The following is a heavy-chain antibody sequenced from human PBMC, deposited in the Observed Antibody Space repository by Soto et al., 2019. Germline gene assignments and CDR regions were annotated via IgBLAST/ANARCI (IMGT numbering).Heavy chain of an antibody. J-gene: IGHJ6*02. CDR3: ARRQGITMGRGVITYYYYGMDV. D-gene: IGHD3-10*01. V-gene: IGHV1-69*13. CDR2: IIPIFGTA. CDR1: GGTFSSYA. Sequence: SVKVSCKASGGTFSSYAISWVRQAPGQGLEWMGGIIPIFGTANYAQKFQGRVTITADESTSTAYMELSSLRSEDTAVYYCARRQGITMGRGVITYYYYGMDVWGQGTRVTVSS.